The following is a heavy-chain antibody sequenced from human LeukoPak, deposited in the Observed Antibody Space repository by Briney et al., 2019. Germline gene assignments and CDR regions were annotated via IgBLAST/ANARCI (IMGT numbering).Heavy chain of an antibody. CDR3: ASQYGLDY. V-gene: IGHV3-11*01. Sequence: GGSLRLSCAASGFTFSDYYMSWVRQAPGKGLERVSYISRNGSTMYYADSVEGRFTVSRDNAKNSLYLQMNSLRAEDTAVYYCASQYGLDYWGQGTLVTVSS. CDR1: GFTFSDYY. J-gene: IGHJ4*02. D-gene: IGHD3-10*01. CDR2: ISRNGSTM.